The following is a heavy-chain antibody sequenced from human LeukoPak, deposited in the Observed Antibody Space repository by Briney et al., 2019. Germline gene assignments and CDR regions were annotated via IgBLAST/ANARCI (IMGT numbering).Heavy chain of an antibody. D-gene: IGHD2-15*01. CDR3: ARGKKYVASAVYWFDP. J-gene: IGHJ5*02. CDR2: MNPNSGNT. Sequence: ASVKVSCKASGYTFTSYDINWVRQATGQGLEWMGWMNPNSGNTGYAQMFQGRVTMTRDTSISTAYLELSSLTSDDTAVYYCARGKKYVASAVYWFDPWGQGTLVTVSS. CDR1: GYTFTSYD. V-gene: IGHV1-8*02.